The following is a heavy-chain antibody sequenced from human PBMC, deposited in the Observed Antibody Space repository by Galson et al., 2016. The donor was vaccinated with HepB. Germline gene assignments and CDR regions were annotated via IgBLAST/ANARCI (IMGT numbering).Heavy chain of an antibody. CDR1: GFSVSDNY. Sequence: SLRLSCAASGFSVSDNYMTWVHRSPGRGLEWLSVIYIAGATYYAGSMRGRFTASRDISRNTVYLQMDSLRAEDTAVYYCATELRSWQKGGLDSWGQGTLVTVSS. CDR3: ATELRSWQKGGLDS. J-gene: IGHJ4*02. CDR2: IYIAGAT. V-gene: IGHV3-53*01. D-gene: IGHD1-7*01.